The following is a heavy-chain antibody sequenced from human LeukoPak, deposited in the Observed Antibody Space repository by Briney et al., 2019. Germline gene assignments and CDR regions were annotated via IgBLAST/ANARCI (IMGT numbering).Heavy chain of an antibody. CDR3: ATSLAGDYYDSSGYSH. CDR2: IIPIFGTA. V-gene: IGHV1-69*05. J-gene: IGHJ4*02. D-gene: IGHD3-22*01. CDR1: GGTFSSYA. Sequence: SSVKVSCKASGGTFSSYAISWVRQAPGQGLEWMVRIIPIFGTANYAQKFQGRVTITTDESTSTAYMELSSLRSEDTAVYYCATSLAGDYYDSSGYSHWGQGTLVTVSS.